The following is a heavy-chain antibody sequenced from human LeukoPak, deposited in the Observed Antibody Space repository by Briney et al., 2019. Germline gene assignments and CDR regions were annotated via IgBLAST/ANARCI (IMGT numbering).Heavy chain of an antibody. V-gene: IGHV4-39*01. CDR1: GGSISSSSYY. Sequence: PSETLSLTCTVSGGSISSSSYYWGWIRQPPGKGLEWIGSIYYSGSTYYNPSLKSRVTISVDTSKNQFSLKLSSVTAADTAVYYCARHRVYAYYYDSSGAPFDPWGQGTLVTVSS. CDR3: ARHRVYAYYYDSSGAPFDP. J-gene: IGHJ5*02. D-gene: IGHD3-22*01. CDR2: IYYSGST.